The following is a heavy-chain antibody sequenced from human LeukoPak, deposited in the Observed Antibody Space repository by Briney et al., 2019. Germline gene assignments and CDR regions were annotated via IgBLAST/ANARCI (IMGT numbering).Heavy chain of an antibody. D-gene: IGHD1-7*01. Sequence: GESLKTSCKSSGYSISINRIGRGRQIPGKGLEWMGIIYAANSDTRHSPSIQGQVTISADKSISTAYLQWRSLQASDTGIYYCTRALNGNTWWDSWGQGTLVTVSS. CDR2: IYAANSDT. CDR1: GYSISINR. J-gene: IGHJ4*02. V-gene: IGHV5-51*01. CDR3: TRALNGNTWWDS.